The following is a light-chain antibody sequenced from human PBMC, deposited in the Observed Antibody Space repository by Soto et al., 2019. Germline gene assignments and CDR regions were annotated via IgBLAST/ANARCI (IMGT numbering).Light chain of an antibody. V-gene: IGLV2-14*01. Sequence: QSVLTQPASVSGSDGQSITISCTGTSSDVGGYNYVSWYQHHPGKAPKLMIYDVSSRPSGVSTRFSGSKSGNTASLTISGLQGDDEADYYCSSYTSSSTFVFGTGTKVTVL. CDR3: SSYTSSSTFV. CDR1: SSDVGGYNY. J-gene: IGLJ1*01. CDR2: DVS.